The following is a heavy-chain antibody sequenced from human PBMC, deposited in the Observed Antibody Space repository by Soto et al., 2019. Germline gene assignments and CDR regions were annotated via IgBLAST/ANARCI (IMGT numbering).Heavy chain of an antibody. CDR1: GFTFSSYA. CDR3: AKDHSSGWPLYYFDY. J-gene: IGHJ4*02. D-gene: IGHD6-19*01. CDR2: ISGSGGST. Sequence: RRLSCAASGFTFSSYAMSWVRQAPGKGLEWVSAISGSGGSTYYADSVKGRFTISRDNSKNTLYLQMNSLRAEDTAVYYCAKDHSSGWPLYYFDYWGQGTLVTVSS. V-gene: IGHV3-23*01.